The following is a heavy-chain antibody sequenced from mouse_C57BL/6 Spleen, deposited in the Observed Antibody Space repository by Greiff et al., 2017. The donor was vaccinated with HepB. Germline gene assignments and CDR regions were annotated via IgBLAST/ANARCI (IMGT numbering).Heavy chain of an antibody. Sequence: EVQLQQSGPELVKPGASVKISCKASGYTFTDYYMNWVKQSHGKSLEWIGDINPNNGGTSYNQKVKGKATFTVDKSSSTAYMELRSLTSEDSAVYYCAKRIYYDYDGFAYWGQGTLVTVSA. V-gene: IGHV1-26*01. J-gene: IGHJ3*01. CDR1: GYTFTDYY. CDR3: AKRIYYDYDGFAY. D-gene: IGHD2-4*01. CDR2: INPNNGGT.